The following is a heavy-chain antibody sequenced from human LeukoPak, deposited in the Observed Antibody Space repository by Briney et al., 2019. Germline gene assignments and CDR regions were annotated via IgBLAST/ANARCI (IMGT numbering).Heavy chain of an antibody. Sequence: GGSLRLSCAASGFTFRDYWMTWVRQAPGKGLEWVADIKQDGGDKNYVDSVKGRFTISRDNAKNSLYLQMDSLRAEDTAVYYCAKGDYGDYRPPPDYWGQGTLVTVSS. CDR1: GFTFRDYW. D-gene: IGHD4-17*01. CDR3: AKGDYGDYRPPPDY. CDR2: IKQDGGDK. J-gene: IGHJ4*02. V-gene: IGHV3-7*01.